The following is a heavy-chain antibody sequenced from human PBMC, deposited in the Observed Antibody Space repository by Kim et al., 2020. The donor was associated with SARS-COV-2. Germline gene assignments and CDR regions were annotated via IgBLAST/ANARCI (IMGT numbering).Heavy chain of an antibody. CDR2: IKSKADGGTT. D-gene: IGHD6-19*01. CDR3: TTFPVRGLSAFDI. CDR1: RFTFSNAW. Sequence: GGSLRLSCAGSRFTFSNAWLSWVRQAPGKGLEWVGHIKSKADGGTTDYAAPVKGRFTISRDDSKNTLFLHMNSLQSEDTAVYYCTTFPVRGLSAFDIWG. V-gene: IGHV3-15*01. J-gene: IGHJ3*02.